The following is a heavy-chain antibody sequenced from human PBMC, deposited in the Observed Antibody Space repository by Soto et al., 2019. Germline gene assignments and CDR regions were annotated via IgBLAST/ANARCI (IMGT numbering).Heavy chain of an antibody. CDR2: IYYTGST. Sequence: TSETLSHTNSGSGGFPRTSYWRWIRQPPGKGLEGIGYIYYTGSTHYNPSLKSRVSISLDTSKNHFSLQLTSVTAADTAVYYCARDKGGWPDYWGQGTLVT. V-gene: IGHV4-59*01. CDR1: GGFPRTSY. CDR3: ARDKGGWPDY. D-gene: IGHD1-26*01. J-gene: IGHJ4*02.